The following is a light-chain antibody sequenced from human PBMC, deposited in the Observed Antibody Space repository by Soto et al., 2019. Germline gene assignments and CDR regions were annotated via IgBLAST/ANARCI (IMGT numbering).Light chain of an antibody. CDR3: QQSDTYPLT. CDR1: QSIGTW. CDR2: DAS. Sequence: DIQMTQSPSTLSPSVGDRVTITCRASQSIGTWLAWYQHRPGKAPSLLIYDASTLRSGVPSRFSGSGSGTEFTLTISSLQADDFATYYCQQSDTYPLTFGQGTRLEI. V-gene: IGKV1-5*01. J-gene: IGKJ5*01.